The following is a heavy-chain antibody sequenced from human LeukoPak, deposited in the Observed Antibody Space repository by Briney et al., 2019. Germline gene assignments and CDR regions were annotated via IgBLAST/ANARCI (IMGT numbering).Heavy chain of an antibody. V-gene: IGHV4-31*03. J-gene: IGHJ4*02. D-gene: IGHD3-10*01. CDR2: IYYSGST. Sequence: PSQTLSLTCTVSGGSISSGSYYWSWIRQHPGKGLEWIGYIYYSGSTYYNPSLKSRVTISVDTSKNQFSLKLSSVTAADTAVYYCASSTVRGVIIFLYFDYWGQGTLVTVSS. CDR3: ASSTVRGVIIFLYFDY. CDR1: GGSISSGSYY.